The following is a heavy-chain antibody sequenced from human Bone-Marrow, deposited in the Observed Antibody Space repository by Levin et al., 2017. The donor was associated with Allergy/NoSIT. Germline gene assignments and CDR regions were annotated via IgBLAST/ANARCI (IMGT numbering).Heavy chain of an antibody. CDR2: IIPIFGTA. J-gene: IGHJ6*02. CDR3: ARDPGEYYYGSGSYPKIYYYGMDV. Sequence: GASVKVSCKASGGTFSSYAISWVRQAPGQGLEWMGGIIPIFGTANYAQKFQGRVTITADESTSTAYMELSSLRSEDTAVYYCARDPGEYYYGSGSYPKIYYYGMDVWGQGTTVTVSS. D-gene: IGHD3-10*01. CDR1: GGTFSSYA. V-gene: IGHV1-69*13.